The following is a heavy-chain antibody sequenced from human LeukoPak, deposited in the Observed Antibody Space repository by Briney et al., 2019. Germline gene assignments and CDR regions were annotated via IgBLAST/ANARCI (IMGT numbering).Heavy chain of an antibody. Sequence: ASVKVSCKASGYTFTGYYMHWVRQAPGQGLEWIGWINPNTGVTNLAQKFQDRVTLTRATSISTAYLELSSLTSDDTGVFYCARDDSFQFDSWGQGTLVTVSS. D-gene: IGHD5-18*01. CDR3: ARDDSFQFDS. J-gene: IGHJ4*02. CDR1: GYTFTGYY. V-gene: IGHV1-2*02. CDR2: INPNTGVT.